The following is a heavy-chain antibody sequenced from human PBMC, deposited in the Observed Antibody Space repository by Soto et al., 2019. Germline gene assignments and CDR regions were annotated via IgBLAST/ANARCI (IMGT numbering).Heavy chain of an antibody. J-gene: IGHJ6*02. CDR3: ACTFSGGYGYGFYYYGMDV. CDR2: IYHSGRT. V-gene: IGHV4-30-2*01. D-gene: IGHD5-18*01. Sequence: LSLTCAVSGGSISSGGYSWSWIRQPPGKGLEWIGYIYHSGRTYYNPSLKSRVTISVDRSKNQFSLKLSSVTAADTAVYYFACTFSGGYGYGFYYYGMDVWGQGTTVTVSS. CDR1: GGSISSGGYS.